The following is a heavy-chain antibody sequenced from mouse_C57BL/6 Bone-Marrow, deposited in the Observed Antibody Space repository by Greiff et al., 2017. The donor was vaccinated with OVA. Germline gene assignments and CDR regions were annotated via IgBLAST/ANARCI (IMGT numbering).Heavy chain of an antibody. Sequence: EVKLEESGPGLVKPSQSLSLTCSVTGYSITSGYYWNWIRQFPGNKLEWMGYISYDGSNNYNPSLKNRIAITRDTSKNQFFLKLNSVTTEDTATYYCAREPCRWYFDVWGTGTTVTVSS. CDR3: AREPCRWYFDV. CDR1: GYSITSGYY. J-gene: IGHJ1*03. CDR2: ISYDGSN. V-gene: IGHV3-6*01.